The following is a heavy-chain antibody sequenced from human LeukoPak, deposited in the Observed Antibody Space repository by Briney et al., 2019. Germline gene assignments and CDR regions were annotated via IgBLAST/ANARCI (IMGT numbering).Heavy chain of an antibody. Sequence: GASVKVSCKASVGSFSSYAISWVRQAPGQGLEWMGRIIPILGIANYAQKFQGRVTITADKSTSTAYMELSSLRSEDTAVYYCARVFTYYDFWSGHYGMDVWGQGTTVTVSS. CDR2: IIPILGIA. CDR3: ARVFTYYDFWSGHYGMDV. CDR1: VGSFSSYA. V-gene: IGHV1-69*04. J-gene: IGHJ6*02. D-gene: IGHD3-3*01.